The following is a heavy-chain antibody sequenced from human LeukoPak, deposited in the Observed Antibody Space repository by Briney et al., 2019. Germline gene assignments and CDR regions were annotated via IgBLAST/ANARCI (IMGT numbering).Heavy chain of an antibody. V-gene: IGHV4-39*07. J-gene: IGHJ6*02. CDR2: IYYTGGT. CDR3: ARCYTYGTTWFGGLDV. Sequence: SETLSLTCSVSGGSITSSSYYWAWIRQTPERGLEWIGSIYYTGGTYYNPSLKSRVTISVDKSKNQFSLKLSSVTAADTAVYYCARCYTYGTTWFGGLDVWGQGTTVTVSS. CDR1: GGSITSSSYY. D-gene: IGHD3-10*01.